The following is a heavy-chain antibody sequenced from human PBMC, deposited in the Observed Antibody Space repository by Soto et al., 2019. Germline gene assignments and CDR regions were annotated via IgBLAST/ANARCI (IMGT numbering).Heavy chain of an antibody. CDR1: GFTFSSYG. V-gene: IGHV3-30*18. CDR2: ISYDGSNK. CDR3: AKEGSSICSGGSCYSNYFQH. D-gene: IGHD2-15*01. Sequence: GGSLRLSCAASGFTFSSYGMHWVRQAPGKGLEWVAVISYDGSNKYYADSVKGRFTISRDNSKNTLYLQMNSLRAEDTAVYYCAKEGSSICSGGSCYSNYFQHWGQGT. J-gene: IGHJ1*01.